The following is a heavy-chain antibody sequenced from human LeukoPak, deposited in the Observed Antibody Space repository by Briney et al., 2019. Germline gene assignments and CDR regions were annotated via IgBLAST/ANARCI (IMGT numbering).Heavy chain of an antibody. V-gene: IGHV1-69*06. Sequence: SVKVSCKAFGVKFSSYAISLVGPAPGQGLEGMGGIMPIFGTANYAQRFQGRVTITADKSTSTAYMELSSLRSEDTAVYYCAIKYGGPHDAFDIWGQGTMVTVSS. CDR3: AIKYGGPHDAFDI. J-gene: IGHJ3*02. D-gene: IGHD4-23*01. CDR2: IMPIFGTA. CDR1: GVKFSSYA.